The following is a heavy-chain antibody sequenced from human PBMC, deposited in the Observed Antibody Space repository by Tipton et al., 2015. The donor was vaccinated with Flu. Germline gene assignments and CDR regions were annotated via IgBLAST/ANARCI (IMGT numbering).Heavy chain of an antibody. CDR2: IYNSGST. J-gene: IGHJ4*02. CDR3: ARAITIFGVAYFDLFDY. CDR1: GGSISSSTYY. Sequence: TLSLTCTVSGGSISSSTYYWGWIRQPPGKGLEWIGSIYNSGSTYYNPSLKSRVTISVDTSKNQFSLKLTSVTAADTAVYYCARAITIFGVAYFDLFDYWGQGTLVTVSS. V-gene: IGHV4-39*01. D-gene: IGHD3-3*01.